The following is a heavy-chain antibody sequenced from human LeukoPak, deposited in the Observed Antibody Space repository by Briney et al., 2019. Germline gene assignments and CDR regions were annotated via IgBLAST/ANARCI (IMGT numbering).Heavy chain of an antibody. J-gene: IGHJ4*02. CDR1: GFTFGLYA. CDR3: ARDRSSMVRGVSMPSDC. V-gene: IGHV3-48*01. D-gene: IGHD3-10*01. CDR2: IGPSGSNI. Sequence: GGSLRLSCAASGFTFGLYAINWVRQAPGKGLEWISYIGPSGSNIYYADSVKGQFTISRDNVKDSLYLQMTSLRAEDTAVYYCARDRSSMVRGVSMPSDCWGQGTLVTVSS.